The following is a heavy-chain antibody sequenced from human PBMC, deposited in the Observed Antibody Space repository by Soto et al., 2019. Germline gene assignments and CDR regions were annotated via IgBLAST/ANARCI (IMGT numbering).Heavy chain of an antibody. J-gene: IGHJ6*02. CDR1: GGSMRGYS. Sequence: XETLSLTCKVSGGSMRGYSWSWIRQTPGGGLDWIGYVSHSGRTDYSPSLKNRVTISLDMSKNHFALHVNSVDPADTAVYYCARVAMENYHDMWSGSTSSALDVWGQGTTVTVSS. D-gene: IGHD3-3*01. V-gene: IGHV4-59*13. CDR2: VSHSGRT. CDR3: ARVAMENYHDMWSGSTSSALDV.